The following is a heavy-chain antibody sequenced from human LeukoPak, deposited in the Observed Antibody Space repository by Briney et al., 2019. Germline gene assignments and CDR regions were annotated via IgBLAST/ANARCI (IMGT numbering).Heavy chain of an antibody. V-gene: IGHV1-8*01. CDR1: GYTFTSYD. J-gene: IGHJ6*03. D-gene: IGHD3-9*01. CDR2: MNPNSGNT. Sequence: ASVKVSCKASGYTFTSYDINWVRQATGQGLEWMGWMNPNSGNTGYAQKFQGRVTMTRNTSISTAYMELSSLRSEDTAVYYCARDKPLYDILTGYSRDYYYMDVWGKGTTVTVSS. CDR3: ARDKPLYDILTGYSRDYYYMDV.